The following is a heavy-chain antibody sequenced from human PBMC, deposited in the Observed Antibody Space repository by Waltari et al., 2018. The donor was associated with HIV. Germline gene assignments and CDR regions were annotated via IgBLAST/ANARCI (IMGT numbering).Heavy chain of an antibody. CDR2: INQSGNT. Sequence: QVQLQQWGAGLLKPSETLSLTCAVFGGSFSNNFWSCIRHLPGKGLEWIGEINQSGNTRYNPSLKSRVITTVETSKKLLSLKLRFVTAADTAMYYCARVFGGGHFDSWGQGTLLIVSS. J-gene: IGHJ4*02. CDR3: ARVFGGGHFDS. CDR1: GGSFSNNF. D-gene: IGHD3-10*01. V-gene: IGHV4-34*02.